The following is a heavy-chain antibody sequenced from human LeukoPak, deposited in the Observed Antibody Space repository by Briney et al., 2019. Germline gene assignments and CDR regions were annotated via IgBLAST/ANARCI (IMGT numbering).Heavy chain of an antibody. CDR2: IKQGGSEK. J-gene: IGHJ3*02. CDR3: ARDLWFGELEAGDAFDI. D-gene: IGHD3-10*01. Sequence: GGSLRLSCAASGFTFSSYWMSWVRQAPGKGLEWVANIKQGGSEKYYVDSVKGRFTISRDNAKNSLYLQMNSLRAEDTAVYYCARDLWFGELEAGDAFDIWGQGTMVTVSS. V-gene: IGHV3-7*01. CDR1: GFTFSSYW.